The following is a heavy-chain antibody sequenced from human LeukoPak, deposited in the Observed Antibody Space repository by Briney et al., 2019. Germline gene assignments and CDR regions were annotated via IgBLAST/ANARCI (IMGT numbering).Heavy chain of an antibody. CDR3: ARDGVPGGRDV. CDR2: VNREGSDK. V-gene: IGHV3-7*01. D-gene: IGHD3-16*01. Sequence: PSETLSLTCTVSGGSISSYYWSWIRQPPGKGLEWVANVNREGSDKNYVDSVKGRSTISRDNAKNSLYLQMDSLRVEDTAVYYCARDGVPGGRDVWGQGTTVTVS. J-gene: IGHJ6*02. CDR1: GGSISSYY.